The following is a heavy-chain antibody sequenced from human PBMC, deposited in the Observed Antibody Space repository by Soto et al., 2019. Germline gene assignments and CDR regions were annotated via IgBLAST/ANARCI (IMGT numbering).Heavy chain of an antibody. V-gene: IGHV4-31*03. CDR3: ARLSGSWQSWFDP. CDR2: IYYSGNT. J-gene: IGHJ5*02. Sequence: QVQLQESGPGLVKPSQTLSLTCIVSGGSISSNDFYWSWIRQHPGKGLEWIGYIYYSGNTYYNPALKSRVTILVDTSKNQFSLKVSSVTAADTAVYYCARLSGSWQSWFDPWGHGTLVTVSS. CDR1: GGSISSNDFY. D-gene: IGHD6-13*01.